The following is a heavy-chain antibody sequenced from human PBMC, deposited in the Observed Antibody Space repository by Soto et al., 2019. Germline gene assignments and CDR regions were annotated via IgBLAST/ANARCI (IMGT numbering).Heavy chain of an antibody. V-gene: IGHV4-59*01. D-gene: IGHD2-15*01. J-gene: IGHJ6*03. Sequence: PSETLSLTCTVSGGSISSYYWSWIRQPPGKGLEWIGYIYYSGSTNYNPSLKSLVTISVDTSKNQFSLKLSSVTAADTAVYYCARVGDKYCSGGSCYPSRYYYYYMDVWGKGATVTVSS. CDR2: IYYSGST. CDR1: GGSISSYY. CDR3: ARVGDKYCSGGSCYPSRYYYYYMDV.